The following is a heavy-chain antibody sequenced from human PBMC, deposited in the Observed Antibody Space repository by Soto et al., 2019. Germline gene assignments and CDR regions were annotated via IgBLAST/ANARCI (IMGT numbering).Heavy chain of an antibody. J-gene: IGHJ4*02. Sequence: EVQLVESGGGLVKPGGSLRLSCAASGFTFSNAWMSWVRQAPGKGLEWVGRIKSKTNGGTTDYAAPVKGRFTISRDDSNTTLYLQMTSLKTEDTAVYYCTTDPPYCGGDCSHPFDYWGQGTLVTVSS. V-gene: IGHV3-15*01. D-gene: IGHD2-21*02. CDR2: IKSKTNGGTT. CDR3: TTDPPYCGGDCSHPFDY. CDR1: GFTFSNAW.